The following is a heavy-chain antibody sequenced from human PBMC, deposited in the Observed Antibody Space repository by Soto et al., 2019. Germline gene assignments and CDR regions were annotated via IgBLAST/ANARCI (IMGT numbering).Heavy chain of an antibody. CDR3: PRNSAATTPLDY. D-gene: IGHD5-12*01. CDR1: GFTFSSYA. V-gene: IGHV3-23*01. J-gene: IGHJ4*02. Sequence: GGSLRLSCAASGFTFSSYAMSWVRQAPGKGLEWVSAIRCGGGNTYYADSVKGRFTISRDNSKNTLYLQMNSLRAEDTAVSYCPRNSAATTPLDYWGQGTLVTVSS. CDR2: IRCGGGNT.